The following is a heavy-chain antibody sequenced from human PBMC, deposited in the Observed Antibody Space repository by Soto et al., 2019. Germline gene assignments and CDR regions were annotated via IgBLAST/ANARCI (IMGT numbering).Heavy chain of an antibody. CDR1: GGSFSGYY. CDR2: INHSGST. J-gene: IGHJ2*01. D-gene: IGHD6-19*01. CDR3: ARGGSIAVAGTWWYFDL. V-gene: IGHV4-34*01. Sequence: QVQLQQWGAGLLKPSETLSLTCAVYGGSFSGYYWSWIRQPPGKGLEWIGEINHSGSTNYNPSLKSRVTISVDTSKNQFALKLSSVPAADAAVYYCARGGSIAVAGTWWYFDLWGRGTLVTVSS.